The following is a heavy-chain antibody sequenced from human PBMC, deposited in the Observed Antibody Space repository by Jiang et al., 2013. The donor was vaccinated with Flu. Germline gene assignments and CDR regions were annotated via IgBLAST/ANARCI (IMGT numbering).Heavy chain of an antibody. Sequence: VKKPGESLKISCKGSGYSFTNYWIGWVRQMPGKGLEWMGIIYPGDSDTRYSPSFQGQVTISADKSISTAYLQWSSLKASDTAMYYCARHNTGGYTYGWVPFDLWGRGTLVSVSS. V-gene: IGHV5-51*01. D-gene: IGHD5-18*01. CDR2: IYPGDSDT. J-gene: IGHJ2*01. CDR3: ARHNTGGYTYGWVPFDL. CDR1: GYSFTNYW.